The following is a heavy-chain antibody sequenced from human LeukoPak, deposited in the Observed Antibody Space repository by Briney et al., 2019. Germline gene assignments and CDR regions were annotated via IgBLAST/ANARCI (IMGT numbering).Heavy chain of an antibody. CDR2: INPNSGGT. CDR1: GGTFSGYY. J-gene: IGHJ4*02. CDR3: ARSLIRIAAASTGGY. V-gene: IGHV1-2*02. Sequence: ASVKVSCKASGGTFSGYYMHWVRQAPGQGLEWMGWINPNSGGTNYAQKFQGRVTMTRDTSISTAYMELSRLRSDDTAVYYCARSLIRIAAASTGGYWGQGTLVTVSS. D-gene: IGHD6-13*01.